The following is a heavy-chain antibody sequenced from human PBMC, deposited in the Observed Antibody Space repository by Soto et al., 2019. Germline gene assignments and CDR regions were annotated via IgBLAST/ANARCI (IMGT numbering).Heavy chain of an antibody. V-gene: IGHV3-48*03. D-gene: IGHD6-13*01. CDR1: GFTLSSYE. J-gene: IGHJ4*02. Sequence: GGSLRLSCAASGFTLSSYEMNWVRQAPGKGLEWVSYISSSGSTIYYADSVKGRFTISRDNAKNSLYLQMNSLRAEDTAVYYCARAPNKYYSSSWLFDYWGQGTLVTVSS. CDR2: ISSSGSTI. CDR3: ARAPNKYYSSSWLFDY.